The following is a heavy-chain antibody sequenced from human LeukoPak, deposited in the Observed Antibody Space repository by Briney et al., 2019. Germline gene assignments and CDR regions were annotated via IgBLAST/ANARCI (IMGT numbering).Heavy chain of an antibody. CDR2: IYYIGST. CDR3: ARRGYSSGSNWFDP. V-gene: IGHV4-61*05. CDR1: GGSISSTSYY. D-gene: IGHD6-19*01. Sequence: PSETLSLTCTVSGGSISSTSYYWGWIRQPPGEGLEWIGYIYYIGSTNYNPSLRGRATISVDTSKNQFYLKLSSVTAADTAVYYCARRGYSSGSNWFDPWGQGTLVTVSS. J-gene: IGHJ5*02.